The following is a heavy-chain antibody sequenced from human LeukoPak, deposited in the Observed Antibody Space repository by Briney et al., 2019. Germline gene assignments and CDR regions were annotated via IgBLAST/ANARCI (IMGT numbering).Heavy chain of an antibody. CDR1: GFSFSTYA. V-gene: IGHV3-23*01. CDR2: ISGSGGST. J-gene: IGHJ4*02. D-gene: IGHD3-3*01. CDR3: AKDAVLRFLEWLRAFDY. Sequence: GGSLRLSCAASGFSFSTYAMTWVRRAPGKGLEWVSAISGSGGSTYYADSVKGRFTISRDNSKNTLYLQMNSLRAEDTAVYYCAKDAVLRFLEWLRAFDYWGQGTLVTVSS.